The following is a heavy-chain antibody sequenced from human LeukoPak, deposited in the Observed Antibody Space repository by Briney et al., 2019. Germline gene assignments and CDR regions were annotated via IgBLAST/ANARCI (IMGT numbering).Heavy chain of an antibody. J-gene: IGHJ3*01. V-gene: IGHV3-23*01. CDR3: AKSLHDSTTFWSEFRGFDV. Sequence: PGGSLRLSCTASGIPFWRHAVNWVRQAPGKGLEWVSGIYGAATATYYADSVKGRFTISRDNSKNTLWLQMNSLRAEDTAVYYCAKSLHDSTTFWSEFRGFDVWGQGTMVTVSS. CDR1: GIPFWRHA. D-gene: IGHD2/OR15-2a*01. CDR2: IYGAATAT.